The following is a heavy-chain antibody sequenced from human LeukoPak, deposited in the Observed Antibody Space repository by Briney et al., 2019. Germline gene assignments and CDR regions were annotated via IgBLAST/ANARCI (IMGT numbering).Heavy chain of an antibody. J-gene: IGHJ6*03. CDR1: GFTVSSNY. D-gene: IGHD5-18*01. CDR2: IYSGGST. Sequence: GGSLRLSCAASGFTVSSNYMSWVRQAPGKGLEWVSVIYSGGSTYYADSVKGRFTISRDNSKNTLYLQMNSLRAEGTAVYYCARVVDTTMVTGDYYYYYMDVWGKGTTVTISS. V-gene: IGHV3-66*01. CDR3: ARVVDTTMVTGDYYYYYMDV.